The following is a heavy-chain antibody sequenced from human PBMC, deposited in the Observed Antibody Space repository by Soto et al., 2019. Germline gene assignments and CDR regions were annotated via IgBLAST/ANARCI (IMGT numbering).Heavy chain of an antibody. J-gene: IGHJ5*02. CDR3: AAASPFYFFDP. Sequence: PSETLSLTCTVSSGSVSSGNYYRSWIRQHPCKCLEWSGYIYYSGIDSYNPSSGGTYYNPSLKSLATISVDTSNNQFSLKLTSLTAADTAVYYCAAASPFYFFDPWGQGALVTVSS. CDR2: IYYSGIDSYNPSSGGT. V-gene: IGHV4-31*01. CDR1: SGSVSSGNYY. D-gene: IGHD2-15*01.